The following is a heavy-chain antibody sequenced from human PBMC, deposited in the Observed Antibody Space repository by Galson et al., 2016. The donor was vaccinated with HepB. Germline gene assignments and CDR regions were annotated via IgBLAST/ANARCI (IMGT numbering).Heavy chain of an antibody. Sequence: SVKVSCKASGGTFSSYAISWVRQAPGQGLEWMGRIIPVLDASKYPQKFQGRVTITADESTSTAYMDLNSLTSDDTAVYYWARDGYTDGNGLDVLGQGTTVIVSS. CDR1: GGTFSSYA. CDR3: ARDGYTDGNGLDV. J-gene: IGHJ6*02. D-gene: IGHD4-23*01. V-gene: IGHV1-69*13. CDR2: IIPVLDAS.